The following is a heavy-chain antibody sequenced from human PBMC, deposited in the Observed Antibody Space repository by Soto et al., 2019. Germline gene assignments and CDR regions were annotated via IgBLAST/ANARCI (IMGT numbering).Heavy chain of an antibody. Sequence: QITLKESGPTLVKPTETLTLTCTFSGFSLSSSGVSVGWIRQPPGKALEWLALINWVGDGRYSPSLKSRLTVTNVNSGNHVVLTVTNMDPVDTATYYCAHRPSGSSDTFHNWGRGIMVTVSS. CDR3: AHRPSGSSDTFHN. CDR1: GFSLSSSGVS. V-gene: IGHV2-5*02. CDR2: INWVGDG. J-gene: IGHJ3*02. D-gene: IGHD3-10*01.